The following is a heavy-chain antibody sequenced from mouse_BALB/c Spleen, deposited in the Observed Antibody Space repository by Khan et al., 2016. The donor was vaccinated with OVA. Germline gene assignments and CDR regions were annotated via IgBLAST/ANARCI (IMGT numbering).Heavy chain of an antibody. J-gene: IGHJ3*01. Sequence: VQLQESGPGLVAPSQTLSITCTVSGFSLTNYGVHWVRQPPGKGLEWLGVIWAGGSTNHNSALMSRLSISKDDSKSQGFFTMNSLQTDDTAIYYCARAFYCGAWFAYWGQGTLVTVSA. CDR2: IWAGGST. D-gene: IGHD1-1*01. CDR1: GFSLTNYG. V-gene: IGHV2-9*02. CDR3: ARAFYCGAWFAY.